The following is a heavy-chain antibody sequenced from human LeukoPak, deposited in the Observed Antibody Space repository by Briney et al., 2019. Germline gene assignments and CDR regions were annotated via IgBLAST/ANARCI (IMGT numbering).Heavy chain of an antibody. CDR3: ARHPTTLRLHGWFDP. V-gene: IGHV4-34*01. CDR1: GGSFSGYY. D-gene: IGHD3-3*01. Sequence: PSETLSLTCAVYGGSFSGYYCSWIRQPPGNGLEWIGEIKHSGSTNYNPSLKSRVTISLYTSKTPFSLKLSSVTAADTAVYYCARHPTTLRLHGWFDPWGQGSLVTVSS. CDR2: IKHSGST. J-gene: IGHJ5*02.